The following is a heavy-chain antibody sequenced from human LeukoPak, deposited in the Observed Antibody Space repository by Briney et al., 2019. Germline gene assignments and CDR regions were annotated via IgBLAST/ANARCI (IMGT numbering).Heavy chain of an antibody. CDR3: ARVCVGGSSCMDV. D-gene: IGHD3-16*01. J-gene: IGHJ6*03. CDR1: GGSISSSSYY. Sequence: SETLSLTCTVSGGSISSSSYYWGWIRQPPGKGLEWIGSIYYSGSTNYNPSLKSRVTMFVDTSRNQFSLQLSSVTAADMAVYYCARVCVGGSSCMDVWGKGTTVTISS. CDR2: IYYSGST. V-gene: IGHV4-39*07.